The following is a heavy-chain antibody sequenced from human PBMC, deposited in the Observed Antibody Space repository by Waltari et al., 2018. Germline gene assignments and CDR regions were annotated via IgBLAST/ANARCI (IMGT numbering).Heavy chain of an antibody. D-gene: IGHD3-22*01. Sequence: EVQLVESGGGLVHPGRSLRLSCAASGFPFDDYAMPWVRNAPGKGLEWVAGINWNSDSIGYGDSVKGRFTISRDNARNSLYLQMNSLTTEDTAVYYCLKKNDEVYDRNGLVYDAFDVWGQGTMVTVST. CDR3: LKKNDEVYDRNGLVYDAFDV. V-gene: IGHV3-9*01. CDR1: GFPFDDYA. CDR2: INWNSDSI. J-gene: IGHJ3*01.